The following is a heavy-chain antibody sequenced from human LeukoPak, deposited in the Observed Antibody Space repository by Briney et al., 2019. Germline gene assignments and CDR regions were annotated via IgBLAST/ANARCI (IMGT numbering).Heavy chain of an antibody. Sequence: GGSLRLSCAASGFTFSSYSMNWVRQAPGKGLEWVSTISGSGGSTYYADSVKGRFTISRDNSKNTLYLQMNSLRAEDTAVYYCAKDKVISDNWFDPWGQGTLVTVSS. CDR2: ISGSGGST. D-gene: IGHD2-21*01. CDR1: GFTFSSYS. CDR3: AKDKVISDNWFDP. J-gene: IGHJ5*02. V-gene: IGHV3-23*01.